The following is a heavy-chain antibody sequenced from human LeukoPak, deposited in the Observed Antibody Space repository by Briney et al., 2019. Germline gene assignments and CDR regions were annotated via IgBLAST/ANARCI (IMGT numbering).Heavy chain of an antibody. J-gene: IGHJ4*02. CDR1: GYTFTSYG. CDR3: ASTVGGYAAVD. CDR2: ISAYNGNT. Sequence: WASVKVSCKASGYTFTSYGISWVRQAPGQGLEWMGWISAYNGNTNYAQKLQGRVTMTTDTSTSTAYMELSRLRSDDTAVYYCASTVGGYAAVDWGQGTLVTVSS. D-gene: IGHD5-12*01. V-gene: IGHV1-18*01.